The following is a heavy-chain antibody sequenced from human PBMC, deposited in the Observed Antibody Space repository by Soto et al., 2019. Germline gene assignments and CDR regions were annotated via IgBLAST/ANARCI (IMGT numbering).Heavy chain of an antibody. V-gene: IGHV4-39*01. J-gene: IGHJ6*02. Sequence: SETLSLTCTVSGGSISSSSFHWGWIRQPPGKGLEWIGSIYYSGSTYYSPSLKSRVTISVDTSKNQFSLKLSSVTAADTAVYYCARGPDRKGYYYYYYGMDVWGQGTTVTVSS. CDR2: IYYSGST. CDR1: GGSISSSSFH. CDR3: ARGPDRKGYYYYYYGMDV.